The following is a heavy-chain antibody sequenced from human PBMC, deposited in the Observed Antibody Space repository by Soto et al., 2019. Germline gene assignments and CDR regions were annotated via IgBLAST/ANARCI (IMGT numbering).Heavy chain of an antibody. J-gene: IGHJ4*02. CDR3: ARHLDNEIIY. CDR2: IYYSGNT. Sequence: SETLSLTSAVSGGSISTSGYYWGWIRQPPGKGLEWIGSIYYSGNTYHNPSLKSRVTISVDTSNNQFSLKLSSVTAADTAVYYCARHLDNEIIYWGQGTLVTVSS. CDR1: GGSISTSGYY. V-gene: IGHV4-39*01. D-gene: IGHD1-1*01.